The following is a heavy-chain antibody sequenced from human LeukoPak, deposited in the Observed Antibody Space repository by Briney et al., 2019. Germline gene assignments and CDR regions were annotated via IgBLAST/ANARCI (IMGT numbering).Heavy chain of an antibody. Sequence: SETLSLTCAVYGGSFSGYYWSWIRQPPGKGLERIGEINHSGSTNYNPSLKSRVTISVDTSENQFSLKLSSVTAADTAVYYCASPRVGAKRGSAFDIRGQGTMVTVSS. CDR1: GGSFSGYY. CDR3: ASPRVGAKRGSAFDI. V-gene: IGHV4-34*01. CDR2: INHSGST. D-gene: IGHD1-26*01. J-gene: IGHJ3*02.